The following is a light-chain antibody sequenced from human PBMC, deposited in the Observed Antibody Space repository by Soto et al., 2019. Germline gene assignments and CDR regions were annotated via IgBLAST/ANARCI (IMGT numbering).Light chain of an antibody. CDR1: QSISSCY. J-gene: IGKJ5*01. CDR2: GAS. V-gene: IGKV3-20*01. CDR3: QQYDTSPPIT. Sequence: EIVLTQSPGTLSLSPGERDTLSCRASQSISSCYLAWYQHKPGQAPRLLIYGASSRATGIPDRFSGSGSGTDFTLSISRLEPEDFAVYYCQQYDTSPPITFGQGTRLEIK.